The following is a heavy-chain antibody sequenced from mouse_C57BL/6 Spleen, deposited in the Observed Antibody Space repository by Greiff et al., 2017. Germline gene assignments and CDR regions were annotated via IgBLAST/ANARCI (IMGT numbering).Heavy chain of an antibody. CDR1: GFSLTSYG. V-gene: IGHV2-2*01. CDR3: ARNTPIYDGKNWYFDV. Sequence: QVQLQQSGPGLVQPSQSLSITCTASGFSLTSYGVHWVRQSPGKGLEWLGVLWSGGSTDYNADFISRLSISKDNSKSQEFFKMNSLQADDTAIYYCARNTPIYDGKNWYFDVWGKGTTVTVSS. CDR2: LWSGGST. D-gene: IGHD2-1*01. J-gene: IGHJ1*03.